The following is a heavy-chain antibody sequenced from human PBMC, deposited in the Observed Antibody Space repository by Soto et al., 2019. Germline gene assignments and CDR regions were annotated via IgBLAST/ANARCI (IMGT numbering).Heavy chain of an antibody. Sequence: PGGSLRLSCAASGFPFSNALMDWVRQAPGKGLEWVGRIKSETDGGTTDYAAPVKGRVTISRDDSKNMLYLQMNSLKTEDTAVYYCNTPEALASEYHSDHWGQGTLVTVSS. D-gene: IGHD2-2*01. V-gene: IGHV3-15*01. CDR1: GFPFSNAL. CDR3: NTPEALASEYHSDH. J-gene: IGHJ4*02. CDR2: IKSETDGGTT.